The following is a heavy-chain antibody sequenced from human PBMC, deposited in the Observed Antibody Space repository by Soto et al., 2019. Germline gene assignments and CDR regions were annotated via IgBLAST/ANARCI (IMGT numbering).Heavy chain of an antibody. D-gene: IGHD5-12*01. Sequence: QVQLVQSGAEVKKPGSSVRVSCKASGGTFSRYAINWVRQAPGHGLEWMGGTIPLFGTPNYAQKFRGRVTITPDESASTAHMELRSLTSDDTAVYYCARNYGHDCGGGDCYFYFWGQGTLVTVSS. CDR3: ARNYGHDCGGGDCYFYF. CDR1: GGTFSRYA. CDR2: TIPLFGTP. V-gene: IGHV1-69*01. J-gene: IGHJ4*02.